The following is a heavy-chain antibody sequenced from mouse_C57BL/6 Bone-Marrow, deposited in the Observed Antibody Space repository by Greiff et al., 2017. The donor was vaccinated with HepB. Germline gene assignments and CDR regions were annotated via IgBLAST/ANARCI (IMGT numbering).Heavy chain of an antibody. Sequence: DVQLQESGPGLVKPSQSLSLTCSVTGYSITSGYYWNWIRQFPGNKLEWMGYISYDGSNNYNPSLKNRISITRDTSKNQFFLKLNSVTTEDTATYYCARDGLFDYWGQGTTLTVSS. J-gene: IGHJ2*01. V-gene: IGHV3-6*01. CDR1: GYSITSGYY. CDR3: ARDGLFDY. CDR2: ISYDGSN.